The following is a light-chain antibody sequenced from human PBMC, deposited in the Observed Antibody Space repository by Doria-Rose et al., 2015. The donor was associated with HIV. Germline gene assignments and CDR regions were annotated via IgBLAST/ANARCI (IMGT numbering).Light chain of an antibody. J-gene: IGKJ1*01. Sequence: DIQVTQSPSSLSASVGDRVTIICRAGQDINNYLAWFQQKPGKAPKSLIYVASSLQGGVPSKFSGSRSGTDFTLTITSPQPEDIATYYCQQYDTYPWTFGQGTKVEIK. CDR3: QQYDTYPWT. CDR2: VAS. CDR1: QDINNY. V-gene: IGKV1-16*02.